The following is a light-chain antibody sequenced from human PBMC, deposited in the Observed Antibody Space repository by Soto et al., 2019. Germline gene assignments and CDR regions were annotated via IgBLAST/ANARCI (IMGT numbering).Light chain of an antibody. V-gene: IGKV1-5*01. Sequence: DIQMTQSPSTLSASVGDRVTITCRASQSISSWLAWYQQKPGKAPKLLIYDASSLESGVPSRFSGSASGTEFTLTISSLQPDDFATSYCQQYNSYTWTFGQGTKVDLK. CDR2: DAS. CDR1: QSISSW. J-gene: IGKJ1*01. CDR3: QQYNSYTWT.